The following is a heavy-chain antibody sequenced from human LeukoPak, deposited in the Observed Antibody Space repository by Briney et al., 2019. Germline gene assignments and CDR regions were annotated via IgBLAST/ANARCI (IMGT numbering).Heavy chain of an antibody. CDR3: VKDLRYCSGGSCSDP. CDR2: ISGSGSSA. V-gene: IGHV3-23*01. D-gene: IGHD2-15*01. Sequence: PGGSLRLSCAASGFTFSSYAMSWVRQAPGKGLEWVSGISGSGSSAFYGDSVKGRFTISRDNSKNTLYLQMNSLRAEDTAEYYCVKDLRYCSGGSCSDPWGKVTLVTVSS. CDR1: GFTFSSYA. J-gene: IGHJ5*02.